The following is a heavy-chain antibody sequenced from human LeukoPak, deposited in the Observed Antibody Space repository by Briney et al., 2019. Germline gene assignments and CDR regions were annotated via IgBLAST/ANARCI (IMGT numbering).Heavy chain of an antibody. CDR1: GYSFTSYW. CDR2: IYPGDSDS. CDR3: ARHTNNGDFDY. D-gene: IGHD2-21*01. V-gene: IGHV5-51*01. J-gene: IGHJ4*02. Sequence: GESLKISCQGSGYSFTSYWIGWVRQMPGEGLEWMGIIYPGDSDSRYSPSFQGQVTISADKSISTAYLQWSSLKASDTAMYYRARHTNNGDFDYCGQGTLVTVSS.